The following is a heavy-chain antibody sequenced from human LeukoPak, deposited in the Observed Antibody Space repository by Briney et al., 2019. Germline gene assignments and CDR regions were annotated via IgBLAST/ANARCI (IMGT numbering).Heavy chain of an antibody. CDR3: ANFLRGNTVTTAFDY. V-gene: IGHV3-23*01. J-gene: IGHJ4*02. Sequence: GGSLRLSCAASGFTLSSYAMSWVRQAPGKGLEWVSAISGSGGSTYYADSVKGRFTISRDNSKNTLYLQMNSLRAEDTAVYYCANFLRGNTVTTAFDYWGQGTLVTVSS. D-gene: IGHD4-17*01. CDR1: GFTLSSYA. CDR2: ISGSGGST.